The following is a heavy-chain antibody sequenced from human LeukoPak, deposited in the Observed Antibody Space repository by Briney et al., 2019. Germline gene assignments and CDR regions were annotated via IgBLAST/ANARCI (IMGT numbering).Heavy chain of an antibody. CDR3: AKDLRSCTSTICYYSGMAA. V-gene: IGHV3-23*01. Sequence: GGSLRLSCAASGFTFSSYAMSWVRQAPGKGLEWFSGISGGGGGIYYADSVKGRVTISRDNSKNTLCLQMNSLRAEDTAVYYCAKDLRSCTSTICYYSGMAAWGQGTTVTVSS. D-gene: IGHD2-2*01. CDR2: ISGGGGGI. CDR1: GFTFSSYA. J-gene: IGHJ6*02.